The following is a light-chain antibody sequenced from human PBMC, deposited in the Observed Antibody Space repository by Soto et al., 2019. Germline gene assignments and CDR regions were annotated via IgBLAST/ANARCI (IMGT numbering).Light chain of an antibody. CDR3: QHYNNWPFT. Sequence: EIVMTQSPATLSVSPGERATLSCRASQSVSSNLAWYQQKPGQPPSLLLYGASARATGIPARFSGSGSGTEFTLTISNLQSEDFAVYYCQHYNNWPFTFGQGTKLEIK. V-gene: IGKV3-15*01. J-gene: IGKJ2*01. CDR2: GAS. CDR1: QSVSSN.